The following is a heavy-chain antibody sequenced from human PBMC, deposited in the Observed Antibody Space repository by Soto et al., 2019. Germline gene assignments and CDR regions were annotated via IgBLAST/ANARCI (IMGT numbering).Heavy chain of an antibody. CDR2: IYPGDSDT. D-gene: IGHD3-16*02. Sequence: GESLKISCQGSGYSFTSYWIGWVRQMPGKGLEWLGIIYPGDSDTRCSPSFQGQVTISADKSISTAYLQWSSLKASDTAMYYCARHKGIMITFGGVIAPDYWGQGTLVTVSS. CDR1: GYSFTSYW. CDR3: ARHKGIMITFGGVIAPDY. V-gene: IGHV5-51*01. J-gene: IGHJ4*02.